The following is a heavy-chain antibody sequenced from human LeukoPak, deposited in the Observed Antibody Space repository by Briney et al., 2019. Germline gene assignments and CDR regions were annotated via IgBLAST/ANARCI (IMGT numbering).Heavy chain of an antibody. CDR3: AKEYRYSSSWTAFDI. V-gene: IGHV3-53*01. D-gene: IGHD6-13*01. CDR1: GFSLTTNY. Sequence: GGSLRLSCAASGFSLTTNYITWVRQPPGRGLEWVSVVYSGGVTFCADSVKGRFTVSRDISNNTVYLQMNSLRAEDTAVYFCAKEYRYSSSWTAFDIWGQGTMVTVSS. CDR2: VYSGGVT. J-gene: IGHJ3*02.